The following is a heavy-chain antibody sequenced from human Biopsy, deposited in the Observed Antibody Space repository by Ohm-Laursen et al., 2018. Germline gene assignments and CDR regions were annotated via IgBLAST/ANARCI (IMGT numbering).Heavy chain of an antibody. CDR3: ARLGSGDYFPTFFDF. CDR1: GVSINGGRYY. J-gene: IGHJ4*02. CDR2: IFYSANT. Sequence: SQTLSLTCAVSGVSINGGRYYWNWIRHHPGKGLEWIGNIFYSANTYYNPSLKSRVTISVDTSKNQFSLKLSSVTAAHTAVYYCARLGSGDYFPTFFDFWGQGALVTVSS. V-gene: IGHV4-31*11. D-gene: IGHD5-12*01.